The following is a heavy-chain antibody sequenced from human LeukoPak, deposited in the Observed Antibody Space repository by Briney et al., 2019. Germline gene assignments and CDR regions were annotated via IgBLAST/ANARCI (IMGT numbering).Heavy chain of an antibody. CDR1: GFTVSSNY. J-gene: IGHJ6*04. CDR2: IYSGGST. V-gene: IGHV3-53*01. D-gene: IGHD2-2*01. CDR3: ARDRGEYEWDV. Sequence: PGGSLRLSCVASGFTVSSNYMSWVRQAPGKGLEWVSVIYSGGSTYYADSVKGRFTISRDNSKNTLYLQMNSLRAEDTAVYYCARDRGEYEWDVWGKGTTVTVSS.